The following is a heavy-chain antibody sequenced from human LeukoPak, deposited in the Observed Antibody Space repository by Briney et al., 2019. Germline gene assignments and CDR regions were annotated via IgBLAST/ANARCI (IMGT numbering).Heavy chain of an antibody. D-gene: IGHD3-22*01. CDR2: IIPIFGTA. Sequence: GASVKVSCKASGGTFSSYAISWVRQAPGQGLEWMGGIIPIFGTANYAQKFQGRVTITADESTSTAYMELSSLRSEDTAVYHCARDYYDSSGYYNYWGQGTLVTVSS. V-gene: IGHV1-69*01. J-gene: IGHJ4*02. CDR3: ARDYYDSSGYYNY. CDR1: GGTFSSYA.